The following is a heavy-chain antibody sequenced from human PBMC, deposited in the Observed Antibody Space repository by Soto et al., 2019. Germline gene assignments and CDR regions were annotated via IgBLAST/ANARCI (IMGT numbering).Heavy chain of an antibody. D-gene: IGHD6-13*01. V-gene: IGHV4-61*01. CDR2: IYYSGST. CDR1: GGSVSSGSYY. Sequence: SETLSLTCTVSGGSVSSGSYYWSWIRQPPGKGLEWIGYIYYSGSTNYNPSLKSRVTISVDTSKNQFSLKLSSVTAADTAVYYCARERAAAGILFDPWGQGTLVTVSS. CDR3: ARERAAAGILFDP. J-gene: IGHJ5*02.